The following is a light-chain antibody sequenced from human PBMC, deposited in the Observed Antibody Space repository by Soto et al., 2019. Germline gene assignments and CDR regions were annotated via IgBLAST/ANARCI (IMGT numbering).Light chain of an antibody. CDR3: QQHGSSPQT. Sequence: EIVLTQSPGTLSLSPGERATLSCRASQTVDSSYLAWYQQKPGQAPRLLIYGAGSRPTGIPDRFSGRGSGTDLTLTISRLDPEDSAVYYCQQHGSSPQTFGQGTKVEIK. J-gene: IGKJ1*01. V-gene: IGKV3-20*01. CDR1: QTVDSSY. CDR2: GAG.